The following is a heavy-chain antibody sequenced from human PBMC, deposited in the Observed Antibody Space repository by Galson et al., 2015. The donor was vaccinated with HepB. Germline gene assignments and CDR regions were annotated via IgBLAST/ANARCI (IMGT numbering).Heavy chain of an antibody. CDR2: IYHSGST. Sequence: ETLSLTCAVSGGSISSSNWWSWVRQPPGKGLEWIGEIYHSGSTNYNPSLKSRVTISVDKSKNQFSLKLSSVTAADTAVYYCARREDDSSGYYPPPFDYWGQGTLVTVSS. V-gene: IGHV4-4*02. J-gene: IGHJ4*02. CDR3: ARREDDSSGYYPPPFDY. D-gene: IGHD3-22*01. CDR1: GGSISSSNW.